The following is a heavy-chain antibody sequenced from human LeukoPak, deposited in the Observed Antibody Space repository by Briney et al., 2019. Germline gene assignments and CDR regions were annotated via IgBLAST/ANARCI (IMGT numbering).Heavy chain of an antibody. D-gene: IGHD6-19*01. J-gene: IGHJ4*02. CDR2: ISGSGGST. V-gene: IGHV3-23*01. CDR1: GFTFSSYA. Sequence: GGSLRLSCAASGFTFSSYAMSWVRQAPGKGLEWVSAISGSGGSTYYADSVKGRFTISRDNAKNSLYLQMNSLRAEDTAVYYCARDQGIAVAATFDYWGQGTLVTVSS. CDR3: ARDQGIAVAATFDY.